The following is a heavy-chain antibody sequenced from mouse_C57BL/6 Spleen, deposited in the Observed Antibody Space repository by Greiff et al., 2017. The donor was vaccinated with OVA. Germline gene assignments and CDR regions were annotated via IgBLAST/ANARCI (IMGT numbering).Heavy chain of an antibody. CDR2: ISGGGGNT. CDR3: ARHKEGYFDV. CDR1: GFTFSSYT. V-gene: IGHV5-9*04. J-gene: IGHJ1*03. Sequence: DVKLVESGGGLVKPGGSLKLSCAASGFTFSSYTMSWVRQTPEKRLEWVATISGGGGNTYYPDSVKGRFTISRDNAKNTLYLQMSSLRSEDTAVYYCARHKEGYFDVWGTGTTVTVSS.